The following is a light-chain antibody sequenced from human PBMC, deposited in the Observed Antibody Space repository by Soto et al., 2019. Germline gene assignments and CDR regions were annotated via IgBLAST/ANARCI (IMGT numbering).Light chain of an antibody. Sequence: DIQMTQAPSSLSASVGDSVTITCRASQSIGGYLSWYQQKIGEAPKLLIYAASSLQSGVPSRFSGSESGPDFTLTIRGLQPEDFATYSCQQGYSTPGTFGQGTKVEIK. V-gene: IGKV1-39*01. J-gene: IGKJ1*01. CDR2: AAS. CDR3: QQGYSTPGT. CDR1: QSIGGY.